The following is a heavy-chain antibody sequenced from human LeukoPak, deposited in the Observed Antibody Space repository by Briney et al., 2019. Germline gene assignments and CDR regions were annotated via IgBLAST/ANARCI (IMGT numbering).Heavy chain of an antibody. Sequence: GGSLRLSCAASGFTFSTYNMHWVRQAPGKGLEWVALIWSDGSYKYYADSVMGRFTISRDNSKNTLYLQMNSLRAEDTAVYYCARDPATVTRTTEGPDYWGQGTLVTVSS. CDR2: IWSDGSYK. J-gene: IGHJ4*02. CDR1: GFTFSTYN. D-gene: IGHD1-20*01. CDR3: ARDPATVTRTTEGPDY. V-gene: IGHV3-33*01.